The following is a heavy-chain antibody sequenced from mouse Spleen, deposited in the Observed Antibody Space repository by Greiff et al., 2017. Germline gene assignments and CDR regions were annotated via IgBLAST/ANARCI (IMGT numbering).Heavy chain of an antibody. CDR3: ARENYDYAAWFAY. CDR1: GFTFSSFG. V-gene: IGHV5-17*02. J-gene: IGHJ3*01. CDR2: ISSGSSTI. D-gene: IGHD2-4*01. Sequence: EVNLVESGGGLVQPGGSRKLSCAASGFTFSSFGMHWVRQAPEKGLEWVAYISSGSSTIYYADTVKGRFTISRDNPKNTLFLQMTSLRSEDTAMYYCARENYDYAAWFAYWGQGTLVTVSA.